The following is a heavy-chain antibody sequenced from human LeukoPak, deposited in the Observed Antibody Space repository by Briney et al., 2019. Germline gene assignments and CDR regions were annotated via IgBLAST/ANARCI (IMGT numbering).Heavy chain of an antibody. J-gene: IGHJ4*02. V-gene: IGHV4-61*02. Sequence: SQTLSLTCTVSGGSISSGSYYWSWIRQPAGKGLEWIGRIYTSGSTNYNLSLESRVTISVDTSKNQFSLKLSSVTAADTAVYYCARVREYYFDYWGQGTLVTVSS. CDR1: GGSISSGSYY. D-gene: IGHD5-24*01. CDR3: ARVREYYFDY. CDR2: IYTSGST.